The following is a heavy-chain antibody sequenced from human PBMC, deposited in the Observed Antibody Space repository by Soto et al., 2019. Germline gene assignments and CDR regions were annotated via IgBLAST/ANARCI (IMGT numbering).Heavy chain of an antibody. V-gene: IGHV1-18*03. CDR2: ISAYTDNT. Sequence: QVQLVQSGAEVKKPGASVKVSCKASGYKFSSYGISWVRQAPGQGLEWMGWISAYTDNTNYAQKLQGSVTMTTDTSTSTAYMELRSLRSDDMADYYCARDPKDGYPANGMDVWGQGTTVTVSS. J-gene: IGHJ6*02. CDR3: ARDPKDGYPANGMDV. CDR1: GYKFSSYG. D-gene: IGHD5-12*01.